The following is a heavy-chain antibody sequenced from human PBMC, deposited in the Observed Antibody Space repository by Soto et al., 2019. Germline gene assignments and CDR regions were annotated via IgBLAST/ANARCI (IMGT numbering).Heavy chain of an antibody. Sequence: SETLSLTCAVSGGSMRSSSWWSWVRQAPGKGLEYIGEIYPSGDTNYKPSLKSRVTISLDKSKNRFSLKLTSVTAADTAIYYCAGNDFGTSSPYDLLDYWGQGVLVTVSS. CDR2: IYPSGDT. V-gene: IGHV4-4*02. J-gene: IGHJ4*02. CDR1: GGSMRSSSW. CDR3: AGNDFGTSSPYDLLDY. D-gene: IGHD3-3*01.